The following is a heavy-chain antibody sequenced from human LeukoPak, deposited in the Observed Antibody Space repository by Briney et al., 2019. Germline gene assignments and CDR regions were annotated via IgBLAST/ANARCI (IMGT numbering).Heavy chain of an antibody. D-gene: IGHD6-13*01. V-gene: IGHV3-30-3*01. CDR1: GFTFSSYA. J-gene: IGHJ4*02. CDR3: ARDPIAAAGHLDY. Sequence: GGSLRLSCAASGFTFSSYAMHWVRQAPGKGLEWVAVISYDGSNKYYAGSVKGRFTISRDNSKNTLYLQMNSLRAEDTAVYYCARDPIAAAGHLDYWGQGTLVTVSS. CDR2: ISYDGSNK.